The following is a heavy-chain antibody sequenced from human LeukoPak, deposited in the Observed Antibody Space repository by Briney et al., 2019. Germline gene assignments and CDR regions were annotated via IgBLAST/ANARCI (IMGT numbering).Heavy chain of an antibody. D-gene: IGHD6-13*01. CDR3: ARQEYVAAAGTGRPWFFDI. Sequence: GESLKISCKGSGYSFTSYWIGWVRQMPGKGLEWMGIIYPGDSDTRYSPSFQGQVTISADKSISTAYLQWSSLKASDTAMYYCARQEYVAAAGTGRPWFFDIWGQGTMVTVSS. J-gene: IGHJ3*02. CDR2: IYPGDSDT. CDR1: GYSFTSYW. V-gene: IGHV5-51*01.